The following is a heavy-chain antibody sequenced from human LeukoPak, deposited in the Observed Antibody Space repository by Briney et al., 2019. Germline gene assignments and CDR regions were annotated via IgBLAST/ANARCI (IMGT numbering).Heavy chain of an antibody. CDR3: ARDEYSSIIDY. D-gene: IGHD6-6*01. Sequence: GGSLRLSCAASGFTFSSYAMHWVRQAPGKGLEWVAVISYDGSNKYYADSVKGRFTISRDNSKNTLYLQMNSLRAEDTAVYYCARDEYSSIIDYWGQGTLVTVSS. CDR2: ISYDGSNK. CDR1: GFTFSSYA. V-gene: IGHV3-30-3*01. J-gene: IGHJ4*02.